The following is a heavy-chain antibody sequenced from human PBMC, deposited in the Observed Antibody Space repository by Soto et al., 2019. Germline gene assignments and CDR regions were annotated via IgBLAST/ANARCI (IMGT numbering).Heavy chain of an antibody. CDR3: AKDQERASWSERLLGFDY. V-gene: IGHV3-23*01. CDR2: ISGSGGST. CDR1: GFSFSSYA. Sequence: GGSLRRSCAPSGFSFSSYAMSWVRQAPGKGLEWVSAISGSGGSTYYADSVKGRFTISRDNSKNTLYLQMNSLRAEDTAVYYCAKDQERASWSERLLGFDYCGQGTLVTVSS. J-gene: IGHJ4*02. D-gene: IGHD6-13*01.